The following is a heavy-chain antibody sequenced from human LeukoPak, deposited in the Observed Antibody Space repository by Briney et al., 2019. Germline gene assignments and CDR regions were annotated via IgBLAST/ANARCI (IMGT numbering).Heavy chain of an antibody. CDR1: GGSISSGGYY. D-gene: IGHD5-18*01. Sequence: SQTLSLTCTVSGGSISSGGYYWSWIRQHPGKGLEWIGYIYYSGSTYYNPSLKSRVTISVGTSKNQFSLKLSSVTAADTAVYYCARDHLGYGLKYYGMDVWGQGTTVTVSS. V-gene: IGHV4-31*03. J-gene: IGHJ6*02. CDR3: ARDHLGYGLKYYGMDV. CDR2: IYYSGST.